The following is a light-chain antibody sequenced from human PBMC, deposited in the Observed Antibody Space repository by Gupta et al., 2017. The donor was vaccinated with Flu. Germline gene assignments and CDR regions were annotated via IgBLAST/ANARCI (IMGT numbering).Light chain of an antibody. V-gene: IGKV2-28*01. CDR1: QSLLHSNGFKY. Sequence: VTPGGPASISCRSSQSLLHSNGFKYLDWYLQKPGQSPQLLIYLGSNRASGVPDRFSGSGSGTDFTLKISRVEAEDVGVYYCMQALQTPRTFGQGTKLEIK. CDR2: LGS. J-gene: IGKJ2*01. CDR3: MQALQTPRT.